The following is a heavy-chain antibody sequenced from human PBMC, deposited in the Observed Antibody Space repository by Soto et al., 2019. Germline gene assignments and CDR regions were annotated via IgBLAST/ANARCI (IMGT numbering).Heavy chain of an antibody. CDR1: GFTFSEYA. D-gene: IGHD1-26*01. CDR2: IGGDGGSP. V-gene: IGHV3-23*01. CDR3: AKDGVGGTVFFGYFDY. J-gene: IGHJ4*02. Sequence: QPGGSLRLSCAASGFTFSEYAMSWVRQAPGKGLEWVSVIGGDGGSPNYADSVKGRFTVSRDNSKSTLYLQMDSLRAEDTALYYCAKDGVGGTVFFGYFDYWGQGALVTVSS.